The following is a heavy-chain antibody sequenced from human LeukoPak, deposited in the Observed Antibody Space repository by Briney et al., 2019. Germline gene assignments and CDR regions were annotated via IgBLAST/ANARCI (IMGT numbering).Heavy chain of an antibody. CDR2: ISSSSSYI. Sequence: PGGSLRLSCAASGFTFSSYSMNWVRQAPGKGLEWVSSISSSSSYIYYADSVKGRFTISRDNAKNSLYLQMNSLRAEDTAVYYCARGPPKSGYAPFDYWGQGTLVTVSS. D-gene: IGHD5-12*01. J-gene: IGHJ4*02. CDR3: ARGPPKSGYAPFDY. V-gene: IGHV3-21*01. CDR1: GFTFSSYS.